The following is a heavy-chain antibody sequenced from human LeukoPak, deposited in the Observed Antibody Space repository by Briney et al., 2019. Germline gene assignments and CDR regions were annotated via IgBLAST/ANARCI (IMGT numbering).Heavy chain of an antibody. J-gene: IGHJ5*02. CDR3: ATTGLLGDIP. Sequence: GGSLRLSCAASGFTFSSYGMSWVRQAPGKGLEWVSAIIGRGGSTYYADSVKGRFTISRDNSKNTLYLQMNSLRAEDTAVYYCATTGLLGDIPWGQGTLVTVSS. D-gene: IGHD2-21*01. V-gene: IGHV3-23*01. CDR2: IIGRGGST. CDR1: GFTFSSYG.